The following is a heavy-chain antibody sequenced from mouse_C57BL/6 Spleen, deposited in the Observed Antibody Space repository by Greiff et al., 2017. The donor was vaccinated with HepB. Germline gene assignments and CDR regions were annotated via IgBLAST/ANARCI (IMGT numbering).Heavy chain of an antibody. V-gene: IGHV14-4*01. J-gene: IGHJ3*01. CDR3: TKPIYYYGSGFAY. CDR2: IDPENGDT. CDR1: GFNIKDDY. Sequence: VQLQQSGAELVRPGASVKLSCTASGFNIKDDYMHWVKQRPEQGLEWIGWIDPENGDTEYASKFQGKATITADTSSNTAYLQLSSLTSEDTAVYYCTKPIYYYGSGFAYWGQGTLVTVSA. D-gene: IGHD1-1*01.